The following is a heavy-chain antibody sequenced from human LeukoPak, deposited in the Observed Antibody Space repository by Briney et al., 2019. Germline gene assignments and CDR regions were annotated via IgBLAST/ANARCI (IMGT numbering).Heavy chain of an antibody. CDR1: GFTVSSDY. D-gene: IGHD6-13*01. V-gene: IGHV3-53*01. Sequence: PGGSLRLSCAASGFTVSSDYMTWVRQAPGKGLEWVSVIYSGGRTSYADSVKGRFTISRDNSQNTLYLQMNSLRAEDTAVYYCAAHIAAALDYWGQGTLVTVSS. CDR2: IYSGGRT. CDR3: AAHIAAALDY. J-gene: IGHJ4*02.